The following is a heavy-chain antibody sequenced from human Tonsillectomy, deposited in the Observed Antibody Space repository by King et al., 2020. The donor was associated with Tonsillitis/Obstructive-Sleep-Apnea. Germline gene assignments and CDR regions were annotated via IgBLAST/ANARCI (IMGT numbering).Heavy chain of an antibody. CDR2: IKNDGSST. CDR3: ARGDRVAQGNYAMDV. D-gene: IGHD2-15*01. Sequence: VQLVESGGGLVQPGGSLRLSCAASGFTFSSYRMHWVRQAPGKGLVWVSRIKNDGSSTSYADSVKGRFTISRDNAKNTLSLQMNSLRAEDTAVYYCARGDRVAQGNYAMDVWGQGTTVTVSS. CDR1: GFTFSSYR. J-gene: IGHJ6*02. V-gene: IGHV3-74*01.